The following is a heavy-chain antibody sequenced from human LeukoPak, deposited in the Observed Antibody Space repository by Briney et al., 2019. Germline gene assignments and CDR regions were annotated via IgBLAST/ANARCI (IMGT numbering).Heavy chain of an antibody. CDR2: NYYSGGT. J-gene: IGHJ5*02. Sequence: SETLSLTCTVSGASISNYYWSWIRQPPGKGLERIGENYYSGGTNYNTPLKSRVTISVDTSTNQFSLNLSSVTAADTAVYYCARDRGAIGAHNWFDRWGQGTLVTVSS. V-gene: IGHV4-59*01. D-gene: IGHD5-12*01. CDR1: GASISNYY. CDR3: ARDRGAIGAHNWFDR.